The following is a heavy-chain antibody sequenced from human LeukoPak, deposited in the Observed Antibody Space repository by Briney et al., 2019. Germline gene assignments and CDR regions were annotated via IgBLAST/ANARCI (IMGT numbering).Heavy chain of an antibody. J-gene: IGHJ4*02. D-gene: IGHD6-19*01. CDR1: GFTFSSYS. CDR2: ISSSSSYI. CDR3: ARENSGAVAGTNLGYFDY. V-gene: IGHV3-21*01. Sequence: PGGSLRLSCAASGFTFSSYSMNWVRQAPGKGLEWVSSISSSSSYIYYADSVKGRFTISRDNAKNSLYLQLNSLRAEDTAVYYCARENSGAVAGTNLGYFDYWGQGTLVTVSS.